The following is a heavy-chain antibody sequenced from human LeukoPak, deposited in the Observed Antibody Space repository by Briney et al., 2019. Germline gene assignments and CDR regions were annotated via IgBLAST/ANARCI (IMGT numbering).Heavy chain of an antibody. D-gene: IGHD2-15*01. CDR1: GYTFTSYG. CDR3: ARRRTVVVSGVGGAVGYQYYYMDV. Sequence: ASVKVSCKASGYTFTSYGISWVRQAPGQGLEWMGWISAYNGNTNYAQKLQGRVTMTTDTSTSTAYMELRSLRSDDTAVYYCARRRTVVVSGVGGAVGYQYYYMDVWGKGTTVTVSS. V-gene: IGHV1-18*01. CDR2: ISAYNGNT. J-gene: IGHJ6*03.